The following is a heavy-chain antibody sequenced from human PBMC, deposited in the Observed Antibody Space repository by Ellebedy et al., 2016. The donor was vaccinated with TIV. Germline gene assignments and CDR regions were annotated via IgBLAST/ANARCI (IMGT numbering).Heavy chain of an antibody. CDR1: RYTFTSYY. V-gene: IGHV1-2*04. CDR3: ARGDYVWGSYRTFDY. D-gene: IGHD3-16*02. Sequence: ASVKVSXKASRYTFTSYYMHWVRQAPGQGLEWMGWINPNSGGTNYAQKFQGWVTMTRDTSISTAYMELSRLRSDDTAVYYCARGDYVWGSYRTFDYWGQGTLVTVSS. J-gene: IGHJ4*02. CDR2: INPNSGGT.